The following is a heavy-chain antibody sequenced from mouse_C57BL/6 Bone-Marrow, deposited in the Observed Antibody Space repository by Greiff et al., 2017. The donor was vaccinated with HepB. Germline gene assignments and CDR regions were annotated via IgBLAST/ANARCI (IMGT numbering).Heavy chain of an antibody. V-gene: IGHV14-3*01. Sequence: VQLQQSVAELVRPGASVKLSCTASGFNIKNTYMHWVKQRPEQGLEWIGRIDPANGNTKYAPKFQGKATITADTSSNTAYLQLSSLTSEDTAIYYCARGFITTVVARWYFDVWGTGTTVTVSS. J-gene: IGHJ1*03. CDR3: ARGFITTVVARWYFDV. CDR2: IDPANGNT. CDR1: GFNIKNTY. D-gene: IGHD1-1*01.